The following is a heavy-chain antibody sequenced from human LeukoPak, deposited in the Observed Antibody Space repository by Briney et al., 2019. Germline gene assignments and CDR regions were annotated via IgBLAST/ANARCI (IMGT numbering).Heavy chain of an antibody. J-gene: IGHJ5*02. CDR3: ARGIVVVPAAIEWFDP. CDR2: IYTSGST. D-gene: IGHD2-2*02. Sequence: SETLSLTCTVSGGSISSGSYYWSWIRQPAGKGLEWIGRIYTSGSTNYNPSLKSRVTTSVDTSKNQFSLKLSSVTAADTAVYYCARGIVVVPAAIEWFDPWGQGTLVAVSS. CDR1: GGSISSGSYY. V-gene: IGHV4-61*02.